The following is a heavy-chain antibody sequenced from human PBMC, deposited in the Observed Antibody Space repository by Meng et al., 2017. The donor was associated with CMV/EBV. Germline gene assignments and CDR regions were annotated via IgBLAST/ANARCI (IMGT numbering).Heavy chain of an antibody. J-gene: IGHJ5*02. CDR1: GGSISSSSYY. CDR2: IYYSGST. CDR3: ARNIVVVPAATNWFDP. Sequence: SETLSLTCTVSGGSISSSSYYWGWIRQPPGKGLEWIGSIYYSGSTYHNPSLKSRVTISVDTSKNQFSLKLSSVTAADTAVYYCARNIVVVPAATNWFDPWGQGTLVTVSS. D-gene: IGHD2-2*01. V-gene: IGHV4-39*07.